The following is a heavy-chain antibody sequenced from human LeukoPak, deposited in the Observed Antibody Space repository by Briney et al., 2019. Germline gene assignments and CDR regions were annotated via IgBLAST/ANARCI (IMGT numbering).Heavy chain of an antibody. CDR3: ARHARSTFSTSWYDS. CDR1: GGSMTSYY. Sequence: PSETLSLTCTASGGSMTSYYWSWIRQPPGKGLEWIAYIYYSGGTNYNPSLKSRVTISVNTSKNQFSLKLSSVTAADTAVYYCARHARSTFSTSWYDSWGQGTLVTVSS. V-gene: IGHV4-59*08. J-gene: IGHJ5*01. D-gene: IGHD2-2*01. CDR2: IYYSGGT.